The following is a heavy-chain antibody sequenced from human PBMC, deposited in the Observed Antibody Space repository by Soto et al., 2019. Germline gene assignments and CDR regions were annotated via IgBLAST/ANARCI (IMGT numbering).Heavy chain of an antibody. V-gene: IGHV4-39*01. CDR2: ISYSGNI. CDR1: GGAISSRSYY. CDR3: ARPRGYDTLTPAFDY. J-gene: IGHJ4*02. Sequence: QLQLQESGPGLVKTSETLSLTCTVSGGAISSRSYYWGWIRQSPGKWLEWIGSISYSGNIYYNPSLRRRVTISVDTSKNQFSLKLDSVTATDTAVYYCARPRGYDTLTPAFDYWGQGTLVTVSS. D-gene: IGHD3-9*01.